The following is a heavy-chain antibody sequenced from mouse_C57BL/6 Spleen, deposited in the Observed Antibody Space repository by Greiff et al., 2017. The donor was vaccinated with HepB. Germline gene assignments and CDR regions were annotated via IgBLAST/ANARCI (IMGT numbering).Heavy chain of an antibody. D-gene: IGHD4-1*01. Sequence: VQLQQSGPELVKPGASVKISCKASGYAFSSSWMNWVKQRPGKGLEWIGRIYPGDGDTNYNGKFKGKATLTADKSSSTAYMQLSSLTSEDSAVYFCARGTGFDYWGQGTLSQSPQ. CDR2: IYPGDGDT. J-gene: IGHJ2*01. CDR3: ARGTGFDY. CDR1: GYAFSSSW. V-gene: IGHV1-82*01.